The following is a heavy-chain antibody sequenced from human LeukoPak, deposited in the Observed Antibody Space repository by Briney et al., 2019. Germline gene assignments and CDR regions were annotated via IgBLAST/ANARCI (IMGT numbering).Heavy chain of an antibody. J-gene: IGHJ4*02. V-gene: IGHV3-48*03. CDR3: ARVRSGYSHENYFDY. CDR2: ISGSGSTI. D-gene: IGHD5-18*01. CDR1: GFTFSNYE. Sequence: GGSLRLSCAASGFTFSNYEMNWVRQAPGKGLEWVSYISGSGSTIYYADSVKGRFTISRVNAKDSLYLQMNSLRAEDTAVYYCARVRSGYSHENYFDYWGQGTLVTVSS.